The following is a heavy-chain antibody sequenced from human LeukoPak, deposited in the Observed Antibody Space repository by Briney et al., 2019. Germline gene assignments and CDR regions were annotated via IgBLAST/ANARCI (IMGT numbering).Heavy chain of an antibody. CDR3: AREGRLVGATISPKFDAFDI. Sequence: GASVKVSCKASGYTFTSYYMHWVRQAPGQGLEWMGIINPSGGSTSYAQKFQGRVTMTRDMSTSTVYMELSSLRSEDTAVYYCAREGRLVGATISPKFDAFDIWGQGTMVTVSS. J-gene: IGHJ3*02. D-gene: IGHD1-26*01. CDR2: INPSGGST. CDR1: GYTFTSYY. V-gene: IGHV1-46*01.